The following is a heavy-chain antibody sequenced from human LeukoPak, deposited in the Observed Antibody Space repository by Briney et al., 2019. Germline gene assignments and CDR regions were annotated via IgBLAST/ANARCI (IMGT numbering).Heavy chain of an antibody. J-gene: IGHJ4*02. CDR1: GFSFRTYG. Sequence: PGGSLRLSCAASGFSFRTYGMHWVRQAPGKGLEWVAVILYDGSNKYYADSVKGRFTISRDNSKNTLYLQMYSLRAEDTAVYYCAKTSSEYGDHDFDYWGQGTLVTVSS. D-gene: IGHD4-17*01. CDR3: AKTSSEYGDHDFDY. CDR2: ILYDGSNK. V-gene: IGHV3-30*18.